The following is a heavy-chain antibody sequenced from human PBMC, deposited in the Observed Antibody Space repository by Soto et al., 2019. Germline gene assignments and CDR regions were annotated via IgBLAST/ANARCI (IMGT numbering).Heavy chain of an antibody. Sequence: LKISCKGSGYRFTSYWIAWVRQMPGKGLEWMGIIYPGDSDTRYSPSFQGQVTISVDKSISTAYLQWSSLKASDTAMYYCARGLEGDMVRGVKVYYYYYGMDVWGQGTTVTVSS. CDR1: GYRFTSYW. J-gene: IGHJ6*02. D-gene: IGHD3-10*01. CDR3: ARGLEGDMVRGVKVYYYYYGMDV. V-gene: IGHV5-51*01. CDR2: IYPGDSDT.